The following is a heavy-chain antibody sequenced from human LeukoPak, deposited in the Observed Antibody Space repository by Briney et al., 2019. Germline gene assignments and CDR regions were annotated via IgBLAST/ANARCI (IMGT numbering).Heavy chain of an antibody. V-gene: IGHV3-23*01. CDR1: GFTFSGYA. CDR2: ISGNGGNT. J-gene: IGHJ4*02. D-gene: IGHD2-2*01. CDR3: AKGGYCSSTSCPADY. Sequence: GGSLRLSCAASGFTFSGYAMSWVRQAPGMGLEWVSVISGNGGNTHYADSVKGRFTISRDNSKNTLYLQMSSLRAEDTAVYYCAKGGYCSSTSCPADYWGQGTLVTVSS.